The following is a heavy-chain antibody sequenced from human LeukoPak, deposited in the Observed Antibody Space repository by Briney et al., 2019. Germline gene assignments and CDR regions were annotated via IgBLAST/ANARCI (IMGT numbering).Heavy chain of an antibody. V-gene: IGHV1-18*01. CDR1: GYTFTSYG. Sequence: ASVKVSCKASGYTFTSYGISWVRQAPGQGREGMGWISAYNGNTNYAQKLQGRVTMTTDTSTSTAYMELRSLRSDDTAVYYCARDPYYCTNGVCYLYYFDYWGQGTLVTVSS. J-gene: IGHJ4*02. D-gene: IGHD2-8*01. CDR3: ARDPYYCTNGVCYLYYFDY. CDR2: ISAYNGNT.